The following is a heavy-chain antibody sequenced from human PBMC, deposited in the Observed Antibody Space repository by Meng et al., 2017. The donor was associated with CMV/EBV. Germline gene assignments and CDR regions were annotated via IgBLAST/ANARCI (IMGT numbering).Heavy chain of an antibody. CDR2: TSPKRGDS. J-gene: IGHJ2*01. D-gene: IGHD1-7*01. V-gene: IGHV1-2*02. CDR3: ARDPGRPGTHWYFDL. Sequence: ASVKVSCKASGYRFTGYYVHWVRQAPGQGPEWMGWTSPKRGDSQFAQNFQGRVSMTRDTSISTLFMGLNRLTSDDTAVYYCARDPGRPGTHWYFDLWGRGTLVTVSS. CDR1: GYRFTGYY.